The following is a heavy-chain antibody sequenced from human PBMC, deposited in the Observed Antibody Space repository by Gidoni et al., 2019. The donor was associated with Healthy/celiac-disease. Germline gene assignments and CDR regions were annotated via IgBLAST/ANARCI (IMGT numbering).Heavy chain of an antibody. Sequence: EVQLLEAGGGVVQPGGSLRLACAAPGCTFSSYAMGWVRQAPGKGLEWVSAISGSGGSTYYADSVKGRFTISRDNSKNTLYLQMNSLRAEDTAVYYCAKASVGGSCFHWGQGTLVTVSS. CDR1: GCTFSSYA. V-gene: IGHV3-23*01. CDR3: AKASVGGSCFH. J-gene: IGHJ4*02. CDR2: ISGSGGST. D-gene: IGHD2-15*01.